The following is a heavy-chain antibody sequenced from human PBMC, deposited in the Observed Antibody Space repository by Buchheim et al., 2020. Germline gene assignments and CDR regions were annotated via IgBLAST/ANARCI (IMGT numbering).Heavy chain of an antibody. Sequence: QVQLQESGPGLVKPSGTLSLTCAVSGGSISSSTWWSWVRQPPGKGLEWIGEIYLSGSPNYNPSLKSRATIPVAKSKNQFFLKLSSVTAADTAVYYCARGTSSSWYLFDYWGQGTL. V-gene: IGHV4-4*02. J-gene: IGHJ4*02. CDR2: IYLSGSP. CDR3: ARGTSSSWYLFDY. CDR1: GGSISSSTW. D-gene: IGHD6-13*01.